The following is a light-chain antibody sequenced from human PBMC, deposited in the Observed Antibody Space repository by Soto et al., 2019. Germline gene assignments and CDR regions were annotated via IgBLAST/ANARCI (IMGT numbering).Light chain of an antibody. CDR3: QQRSNWPPVT. J-gene: IGKJ5*01. CDR1: QSVSSY. Sequence: PGERATLSCRASQSVSSYLAWYQQKPGQAPRLLIYDAPNRATGIPARFSGSGSGTDFTLTISSLEPEDFAVYYCQQRSNWPPVTFGQGTRLEIK. CDR2: DAP. V-gene: IGKV3-11*01.